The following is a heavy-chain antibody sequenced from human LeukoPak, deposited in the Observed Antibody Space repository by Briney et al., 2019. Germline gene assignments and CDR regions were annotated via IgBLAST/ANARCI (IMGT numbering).Heavy chain of an antibody. CDR1: GGTFSSYA. J-gene: IGHJ5*02. V-gene: IGHV1-69*05. CDR3: ARDNYYDSSGYYPPWFDP. CDR2: IIPIFGTA. Sequence: RASVNVSCKASGGTFSSYAISWVRQAPGQGLEWMGGIIPIFGTANYAQKFQGRVTITTDESTSTAYMELSSLRSEDTAVYYCARDNYYDSSGYYPPWFDPWGQGTLVTVSS. D-gene: IGHD3-22*01.